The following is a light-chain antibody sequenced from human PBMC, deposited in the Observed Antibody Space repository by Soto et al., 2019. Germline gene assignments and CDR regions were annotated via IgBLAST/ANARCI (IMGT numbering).Light chain of an antibody. V-gene: IGKV1-5*01. Sequence: DIQMTQSPYTLSAFVGDRVTITCRASQGVSSSLAWYQQKPGKAPKLLIYAASTLESGVSSRFSGSGFGTEFTLTISSLQPDDFATYYCQQYESFSPYTFGQGTNVEIK. J-gene: IGKJ2*01. CDR1: QGVSSS. CDR3: QQYESFSPYT. CDR2: AAS.